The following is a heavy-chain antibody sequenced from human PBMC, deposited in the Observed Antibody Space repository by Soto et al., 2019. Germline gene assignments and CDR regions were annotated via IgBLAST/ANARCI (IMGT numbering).Heavy chain of an antibody. J-gene: IGHJ3*02. CDR3: ARGRFSATGTRLSFLFDI. CDR2: MNPNSGNT. Sequence: ASVKVSCKASGYTFTSYDINWVRQATGQGLEWMGWMNPNSGNTGYAQKFQGRVTMTRNTSISTAYMELSSLRSEDTAVYYCARGRFSATGTRLSFLFDIWGQGTMVTVSS. CDR1: GYTFTSYD. V-gene: IGHV1-8*01. D-gene: IGHD1-1*01.